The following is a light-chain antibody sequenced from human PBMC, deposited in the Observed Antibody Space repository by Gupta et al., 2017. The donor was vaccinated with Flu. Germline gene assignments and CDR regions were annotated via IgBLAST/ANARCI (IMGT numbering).Light chain of an antibody. CDR1: SSDVGSYNY. J-gene: IGLJ1*01. Sequence: ALTQPPSASASPGLSVPISCTGPSSDVGSYNYVSWYQHHPGKAPNLMIYDVSKRPSGVPDLFSGSKSGNTTSLTVAGLQAEDEADYYCSSYAGSNNYVFGTGTKVTVL. V-gene: IGLV2-8*01. CDR3: SSYAGSNNYV. CDR2: DVS.